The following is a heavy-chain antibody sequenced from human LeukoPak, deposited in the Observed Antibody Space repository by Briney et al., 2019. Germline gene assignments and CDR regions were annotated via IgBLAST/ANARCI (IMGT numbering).Heavy chain of an antibody. CDR1: GYIYTNYG. D-gene: IGHD4-17*01. CDR2: INTYNGNT. V-gene: IGHV1-18*01. CDR3: ARDPTPSDGDYPPDHFDY. J-gene: IGHJ4*02. Sequence: ASVKVSCKASGYIYTNYGINWVRQAPGQGLGRMGWINTYNGNTNYAPKLHGRVTMTTDTPTSTAYMELRSLRFDDTAIYYCARDPTPSDGDYPPDHFDYWGQGTLVTVSS.